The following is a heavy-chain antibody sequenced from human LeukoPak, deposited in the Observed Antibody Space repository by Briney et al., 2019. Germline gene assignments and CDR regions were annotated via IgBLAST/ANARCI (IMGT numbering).Heavy chain of an antibody. CDR1: GYFLSSGFY. V-gene: IGHV4-38-2*02. D-gene: IGHD3-22*01. Sequence: SETLSLTCNVSGYFLSSGFYWGWIRQHPGKGLEWIASVYHSGTTIYNPSLKSRVTMSMDTSMNHYSLRLRSVTAADTAVYYCARTLSDSSPVATWGQGTLVTVSS. CDR2: VYHSGTT. J-gene: IGHJ4*02. CDR3: ARTLSDSSPVAT.